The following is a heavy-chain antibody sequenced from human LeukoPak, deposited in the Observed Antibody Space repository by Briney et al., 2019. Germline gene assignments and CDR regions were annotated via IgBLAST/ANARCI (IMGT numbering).Heavy chain of an antibody. CDR2: MNPNSGNT. Sequence: GASVKVSCKASGYTFTGYYMHWVRQAPGQGLEWMGWMNPNSGNTGYAQKFQGRVTMTRNTSISTAYMELSSLRSEDTAVYYCARGRFWSGTYYYYGVDVWGQGTTVTVSS. J-gene: IGHJ6*02. CDR1: GYTFTGYY. CDR3: ARGRFWSGTYYYYGVDV. D-gene: IGHD3-3*01. V-gene: IGHV1-8*02.